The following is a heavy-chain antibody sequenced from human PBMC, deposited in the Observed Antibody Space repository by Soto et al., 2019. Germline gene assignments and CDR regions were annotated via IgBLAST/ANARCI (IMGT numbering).Heavy chain of an antibody. CDR2: INGGTGQT. D-gene: IGHD1-1*01. CDR3: ARGKGMEENYYYYGLDI. J-gene: IGHJ6*02. V-gene: IGHV1-3*01. Sequence: VASVKVSCKASGYTFTTHAMHWVRQAPGQSLEWMGWINGGTGQTKHSQRFRGRVNITRDTSASTAYMELSSLRSEDTAVYYCARGKGMEENYYYYGLDIWGQGTTVTVSS. CDR1: GYTFTTHA.